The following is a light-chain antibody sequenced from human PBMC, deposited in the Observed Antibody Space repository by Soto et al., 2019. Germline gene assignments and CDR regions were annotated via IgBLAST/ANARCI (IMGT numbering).Light chain of an antibody. CDR1: SSDVGGYNY. V-gene: IGLV2-14*01. CDR2: DVS. Sequence: QSVLTQPASVSGSPGQSITISCTGTSSDVGGYNYVSWYQQHPGKAPKLMIYDVSNRPSGVSNRFSGSKSGNTASLTISGLQAEEEADYYCSSYTSSSTLTYVFGTGTKVPS. J-gene: IGLJ1*01. CDR3: SSYTSSSTLTYV.